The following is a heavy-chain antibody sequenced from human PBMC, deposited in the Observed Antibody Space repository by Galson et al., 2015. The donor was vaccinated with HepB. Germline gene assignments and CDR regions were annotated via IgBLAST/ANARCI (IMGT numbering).Heavy chain of an antibody. Sequence: SLRLSCAASGFTFSSYTMNWVRQAPGKGLEWISYISTTSDNKFSADSVKGRFVISRDTAKNLLYLQVNSLRDEDKAVYYCTRMALSGGYWYFAYWGQGSLVTVSS. CDR2: ISTTSDNK. D-gene: IGHD1-26*01. CDR3: TRMALSGGYWYFAY. J-gene: IGHJ4*02. V-gene: IGHV3-48*02. CDR1: GFTFSSYT.